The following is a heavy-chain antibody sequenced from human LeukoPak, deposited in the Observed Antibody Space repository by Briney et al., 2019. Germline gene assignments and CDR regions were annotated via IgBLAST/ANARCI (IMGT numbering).Heavy chain of an antibody. CDR1: GFTFSSYS. CDR3: ARSNFGNYASLHFDY. Sequence: GGSLRLSCAASGFTFSSYSMNWVRQAPGKGLEWVSSISSSSSYIYYADSVKGRFTISRDNAKNSLYLQMNSLRAEDTAVYYCARSNFGNYASLHFDYWGQGTLVTVSS. J-gene: IGHJ4*02. V-gene: IGHV3-21*04. D-gene: IGHD4-11*01. CDR2: ISSSSSYI.